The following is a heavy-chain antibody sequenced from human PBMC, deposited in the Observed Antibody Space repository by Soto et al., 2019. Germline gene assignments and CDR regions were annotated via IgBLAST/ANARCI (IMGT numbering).Heavy chain of an antibody. CDR2: IYYSGST. J-gene: IGHJ6*02. CDR3: ALTFPSISAAGTGYYYYGMDV. CDR1: GGSISSSSYY. V-gene: IGHV4-39*01. Sequence: SETLSLTCTVSGGSISSSSYYWGWIRQPPGKGLEWIGSIYYSGSTYYNPSLKSRVTISVDTSKNQFSLKLSSVTAADTAVYYCALTFPSISAAGTGYYYYGMDVWGQGTTVTVSS. D-gene: IGHD6-13*01.